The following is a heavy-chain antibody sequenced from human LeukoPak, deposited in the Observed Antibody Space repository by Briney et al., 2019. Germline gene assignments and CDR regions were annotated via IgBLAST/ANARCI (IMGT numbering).Heavy chain of an antibody. Sequence: SGPTLVKPTQTLTLTCTFSGFSLSTSGVGVGWIRQPPGKALEWLALIYWNDDKRYSPSLKSRLAITKDTSKNQVVLTMTNMDPVDTATYYCAHRLSYRSSSGNWFDPWGQGTLVTVSS. CDR3: AHRLSYRSSSGNWFDP. V-gene: IGHV2-5*01. J-gene: IGHJ5*02. CDR2: IYWNDDK. D-gene: IGHD6-6*01. CDR1: GFSLSTSGVG.